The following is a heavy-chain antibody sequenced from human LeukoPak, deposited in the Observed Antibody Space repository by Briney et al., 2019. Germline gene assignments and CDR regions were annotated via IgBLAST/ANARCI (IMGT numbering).Heavy chain of an antibody. CDR3: AREAGTTGYYYGMDV. V-gene: IGHV1-18*01. CDR2: ISAYNGNT. CDR1: GYTMTSYG. Sequence: GASVKVSCKASGYTMTSYGISWVRQAPGQGREWMGWISAYNGNTNYAQKRQGRVTMTTDTSTSTAYMWLRSLSTDDPAVYYCAREAGTTGYYYGMDVWSQGTTVTVSS. J-gene: IGHJ6*02. D-gene: IGHD1-1*01.